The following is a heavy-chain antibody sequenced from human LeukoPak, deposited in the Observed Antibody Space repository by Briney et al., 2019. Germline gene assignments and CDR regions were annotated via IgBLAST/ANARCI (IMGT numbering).Heavy chain of an antibody. J-gene: IGHJ4*01. D-gene: IGHD2-2*01. CDR3: AKDFIVVVPAVDY. CDR1: GFTFSSYG. Sequence: GGSLRLSCAASGFTFSSYGMHWVRQAPGKGLEWVAVIRYDGSNKYYADSVKGRFTISRDNSKNTLYLQMNSLRAEDTAVYYCAKDFIVVVPAVDYWGQGTLVTVSS. V-gene: IGHV3-30*02. CDR2: IRYDGSNK.